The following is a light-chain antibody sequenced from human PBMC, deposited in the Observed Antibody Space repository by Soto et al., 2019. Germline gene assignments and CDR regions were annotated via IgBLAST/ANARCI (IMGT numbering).Light chain of an antibody. CDR1: QGIRND. Sequence: DIQMPQFPSSLSASVGDRVTITCRASQGIRNDLAWYQQKPGKAPKRLIYAASSLQSGVPSRFSGSVSGTEFALAISSLQPEDFATFYCLQHSTYPLTCGQGTKVEIK. CDR3: LQHSTYPLT. V-gene: IGKV1-17*01. J-gene: IGKJ1*01. CDR2: AAS.